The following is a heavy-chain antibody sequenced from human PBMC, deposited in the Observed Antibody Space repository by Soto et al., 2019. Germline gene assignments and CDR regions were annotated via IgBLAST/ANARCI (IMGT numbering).Heavy chain of an antibody. D-gene: IGHD5-12*01. CDR2: INPNSGGT. CDR3: ARDKDRLQLGGNYYYAMDV. V-gene: IGHV1-2*04. J-gene: IGHJ6*02. CDR1: GYTVTRYY. Sequence: KVSCKASGYTVTRYYMHCARQAPGQGHEWMGWINPNSGGTNYAQKFQGWVTMTRDTSISTAYMELTSLRSEDTAVYYCARDKDRLQLGGNYYYAMDVWGQGTTVTVSS.